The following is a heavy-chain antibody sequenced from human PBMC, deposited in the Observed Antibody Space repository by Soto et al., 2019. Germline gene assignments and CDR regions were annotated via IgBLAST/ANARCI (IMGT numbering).Heavy chain of an antibody. CDR3: ASHPYGRNFDY. D-gene: IGHD1-26*01. V-gene: IGHV4-34*01. J-gene: IGHJ4*02. CDR1: GGSFSGYY. Sequence: SETLSLTCAVYGGSFSGYYWSWIRQPPGKGLEWIGEINHSGSTNYNPSLKSRVTISVDTSKNQFSLKLGSVTAADTAVYYCASHPYGRNFDYWGQGTLVTVSS. CDR2: INHSGST.